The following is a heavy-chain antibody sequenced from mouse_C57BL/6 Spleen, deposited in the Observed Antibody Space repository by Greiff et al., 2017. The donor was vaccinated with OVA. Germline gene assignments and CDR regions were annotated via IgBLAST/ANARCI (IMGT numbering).Heavy chain of an antibody. CDR1: GYAFSSSW. J-gene: IGHJ2*01. V-gene: IGHV1-82*01. D-gene: IGHD2-1*01. Sequence: VQLQQSGPELVKPGASVKISCKASGYAFSSSWMNWVKQRPGKGLEWIGRIYPGDGDTNYNGKFKGKATLTADKSSSTAYMQLSSLTSEDSAVYFCARSGIYLFYFVYWGQGTTLTVSS. CDR2: IYPGDGDT. CDR3: ARSGIYLFYFVY.